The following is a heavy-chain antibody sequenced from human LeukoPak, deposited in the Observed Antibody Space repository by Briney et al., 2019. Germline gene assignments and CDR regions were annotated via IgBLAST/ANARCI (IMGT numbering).Heavy chain of an antibody. Sequence: SETLSLTCAVYGGSFSGYYWSWIRQPPGKGLEWIGEINHSGSTNYNPSLKSRVTISVDTSKNQFSLKLSSVTAADTAVYYCARIMNDFWTPRGAFDIWGQGTMVTVSS. V-gene: IGHV4-34*01. CDR3: ARIMNDFWTPRGAFDI. D-gene: IGHD3-3*01. CDR2: INHSGST. J-gene: IGHJ3*02. CDR1: GGSFSGYY.